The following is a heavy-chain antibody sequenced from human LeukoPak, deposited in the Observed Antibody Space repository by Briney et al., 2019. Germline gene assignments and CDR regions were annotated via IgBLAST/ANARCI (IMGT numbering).Heavy chain of an antibody. Sequence: GASVKVSCKAPGYTFTSYGISWVRQAPGQGLEWMGWISAYNGNTNYAQELQGRVTMTTDTSTTTAYMELRSLRSDDTAVYYCARDPYYFGSGSYFSASYFDSWGQGTLVTVSS. CDR1: GYTFTSYG. CDR2: ISAYNGNT. D-gene: IGHD3-10*01. J-gene: IGHJ4*02. CDR3: ARDPYYFGSGSYFSASYFDS. V-gene: IGHV1-18*01.